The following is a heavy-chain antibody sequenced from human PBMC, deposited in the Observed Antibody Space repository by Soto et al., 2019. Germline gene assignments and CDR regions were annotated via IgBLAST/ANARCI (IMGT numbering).Heavy chain of an antibody. Sequence: QVQLVQSGAEVKTPGASVKVSCTASGYTFANYGFTWVRQAPGQGLEWMGWISSRDGSTNYAQKLWGRVTMTTDTPTSTTYMELRSLRSDDTAVYYCARALLHNVVVPDFEYWGQGTLVTVSS. CDR2: ISSRDGST. V-gene: IGHV1-18*01. J-gene: IGHJ4*02. CDR1: GYTFANYG. D-gene: IGHD2-21*01. CDR3: ARALLHNVVVPDFEY.